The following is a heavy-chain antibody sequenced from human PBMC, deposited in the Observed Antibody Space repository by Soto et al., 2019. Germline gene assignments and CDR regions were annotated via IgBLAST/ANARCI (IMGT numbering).Heavy chain of an antibody. CDR3: ARGVVVPAATPNFDY. CDR1: GGSISSGGYY. D-gene: IGHD2-2*01. Sequence: SETLSLTCTVSGGSISSGGYYWSWIRQHPGKGLEWIGYIYYSGSTYYNPSLKSRVTISVDTSKNQFSLKLSSVTAADTAVYYCARGVVVPAATPNFDYWGQGTLVTVSS. CDR2: IYYSGST. J-gene: IGHJ4*02. V-gene: IGHV4-31*03.